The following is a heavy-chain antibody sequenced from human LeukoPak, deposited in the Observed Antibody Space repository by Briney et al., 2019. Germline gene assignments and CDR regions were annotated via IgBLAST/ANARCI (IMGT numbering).Heavy chain of an antibody. CDR3: AREGLYYYDSSGSRHHDY. CDR2: ISSSGSTI. D-gene: IGHD3-22*01. Sequence: GGSLRLSCAASGFTFSSYEMNWVRQAPGKGLEWVSYISSSGSTIYYADSVKGRFTISRDNAKNSLYLQMNSLRAEDTAVYYCAREGLYYYDSSGSRHHDYWGQGTLVTVSS. CDR1: GFTFSSYE. V-gene: IGHV3-48*03. J-gene: IGHJ4*02.